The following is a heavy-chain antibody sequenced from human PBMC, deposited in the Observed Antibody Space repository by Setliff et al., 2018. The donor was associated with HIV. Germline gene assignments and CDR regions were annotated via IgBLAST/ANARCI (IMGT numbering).Heavy chain of an antibody. D-gene: IGHD6-13*01. Sequence: PGGSLRLSCAASGFTFSSYWMSWVRQAPGKGLEWVANIKQDGSEKYYVDSVKGRFTISRDNAKNSLYLQMNSLRAEDTAVYYCARDLVWPYSSRWYDAFDIWGQGTRVTVS. CDR3: ARDLVWPYSSRWYDAFDI. CDR2: IKQDGSEK. J-gene: IGHJ3*02. CDR1: GFTFSSYW. V-gene: IGHV3-7*03.